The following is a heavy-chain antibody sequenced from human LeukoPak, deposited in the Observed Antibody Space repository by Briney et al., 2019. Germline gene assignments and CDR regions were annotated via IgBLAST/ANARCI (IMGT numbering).Heavy chain of an antibody. CDR2: IIPIFGTA. J-gene: IGHJ6*03. CDR1: GGTFSSYA. D-gene: IGHD6-13*01. CDR3: ARDRGNYYYYMDV. Sequence: SVKVSCKASGGTFSSYAISWVRQAPGQGLEWMGGIIPIFGTANYAQKFQGRVTITTDKSTSTAYMELSSLRSEDTAVYYCARDRGNYYYYMDVWGKGTTVTVSS. V-gene: IGHV1-69*05.